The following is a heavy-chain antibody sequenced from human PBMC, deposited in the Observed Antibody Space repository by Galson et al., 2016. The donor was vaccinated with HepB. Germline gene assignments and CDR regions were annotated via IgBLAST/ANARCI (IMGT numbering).Heavy chain of an antibody. J-gene: IGHJ6*02. V-gene: IGHV1-2*04. Sequence: QSGAEVKKPGESLRTSCKASGYTFNAYYIHWVRQAPGQGLEWMGFINPNSGVTRYAQKFQGWVTLTRDTSISTGYVEVSGLKSDDTAIYFCARSNPISGSYSVSVFYHFYGMDVWGQGTTVTVSS. CDR2: INPNSGVT. CDR1: GYTFNAYY. D-gene: IGHD3-10*01. CDR3: ARSNPISGSYSVSVFYHFYGMDV.